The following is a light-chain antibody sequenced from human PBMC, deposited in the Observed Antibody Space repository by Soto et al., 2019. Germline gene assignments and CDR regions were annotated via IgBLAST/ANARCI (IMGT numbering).Light chain of an antibody. CDR1: QGISNL. CDR3: LQHNTYPYT. Sequence: DIQMTQSPSSLSASVGDRVTITCRASQGISNLLGWFQHKPGKAPKRLIYAASSLQGGVPSRFSGSVSGTECTLTITGLQPEDFADYYFLQHNTYPYTFGQGTKLEIK. J-gene: IGKJ2*01. V-gene: IGKV1-17*01. CDR2: AAS.